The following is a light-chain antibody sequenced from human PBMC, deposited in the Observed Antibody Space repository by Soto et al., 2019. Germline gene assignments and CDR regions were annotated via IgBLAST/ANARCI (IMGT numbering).Light chain of an antibody. CDR3: QTWGTGIPYV. CDR2: LDSDGSH. J-gene: IGLJ1*01. Sequence: QLVLTQSPSASASLGASVNLTCTLSSGHSSYAIAWHQQQPEKGPRYLMKLDSDGSHSKGDGIPDRFSGSSSGAERYLTISSLQSEDEADYYCQTWGTGIPYVFGTGTKVTVL. V-gene: IGLV4-69*01. CDR1: SGHSSYA.